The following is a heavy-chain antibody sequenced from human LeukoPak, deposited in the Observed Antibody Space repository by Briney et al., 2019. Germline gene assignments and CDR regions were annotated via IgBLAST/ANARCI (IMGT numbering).Heavy chain of an antibody. CDR3: AKDLRIHNFWSLYDC. CDR1: GFTFSSYA. Sequence: PGRSLRLSCAASGFTFSSYAMHWVRQAPGKGLEWVSTISGTGGSTYYADSVKGRFTISRDNSKNTLYLQMNSLRAEDTAVYYCAKDLRIHNFWSLYDCWGQGTLVTVSS. V-gene: IGHV3-23*01. CDR2: ISGTGGST. J-gene: IGHJ4*02. D-gene: IGHD3-3*01.